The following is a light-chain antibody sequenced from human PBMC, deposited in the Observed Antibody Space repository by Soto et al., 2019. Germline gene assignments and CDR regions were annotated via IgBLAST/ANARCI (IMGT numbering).Light chain of an antibody. J-gene: IGLJ1*01. V-gene: IGLV1-47*01. CDR1: SSNIGSDY. CDR2: RNN. CDR3: AAWDDSLNGYV. Sequence: QSVLTQPPSASRTPGQSVTISCSGSSSNIGSDYVYWYQQFPGTAPKLLIYRNNQRPSGVPDRFSGSKSGTSASLAICGLRSEDEADYYCAAWDDSLNGYVFGTGTKVTVL.